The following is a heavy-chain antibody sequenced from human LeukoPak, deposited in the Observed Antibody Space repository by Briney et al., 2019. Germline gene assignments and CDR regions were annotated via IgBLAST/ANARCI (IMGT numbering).Heavy chain of an antibody. CDR2: ITGNSNTI. V-gene: IGHV3-48*01. D-gene: IGHD3-9*01. CDR1: GFNFNIYS. Sequence: GGSLRLSCTASGFNFNIYSMNWVRRAPGRGLDWISYITGNSNTIYYADSVKGRFTISRDNAKNSLYLQMNNLRAEDTAVYYCARVYDVLTGGFDHWGQGALVTVSS. J-gene: IGHJ4*02. CDR3: ARVYDVLTGGFDH.